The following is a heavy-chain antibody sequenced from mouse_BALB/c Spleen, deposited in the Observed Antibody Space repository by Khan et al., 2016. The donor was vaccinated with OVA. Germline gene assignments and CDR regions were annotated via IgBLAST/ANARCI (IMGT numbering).Heavy chain of an antibody. Sequence: QIQLVQSGPELKKPGETVKISCKASGYTFTNYGMYWVKQAPGKGLKWMGWINTYTGQPTYADDFKGRFAFSLETSASTAYLQINNLKNEDTATYFCAKVEYNGTMDSWGQGTSVTVSS. CDR1: GYTFTNYG. V-gene: IGHV9-3-1*01. D-gene: IGHD1-3*01. CDR3: AKVEYNGTMDS. J-gene: IGHJ4*01. CDR2: INTYTGQP.